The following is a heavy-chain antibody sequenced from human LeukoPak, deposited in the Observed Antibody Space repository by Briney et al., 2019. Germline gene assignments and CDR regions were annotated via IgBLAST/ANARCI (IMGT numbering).Heavy chain of an antibody. Sequence: ASVKVSCKASGGTFSSYAISWVRQAPGQGLEWMGGIIPIFGTANYAQKFQGRVTITADESTSTAYMELSSLRSEDTAVYHCARDREAAESDPWGQGTLVTVSS. CDR1: GGTFSSYA. J-gene: IGHJ5*02. CDR3: ARDREAAESDP. V-gene: IGHV1-69*13. CDR2: IIPIFGTA. D-gene: IGHD6-13*01.